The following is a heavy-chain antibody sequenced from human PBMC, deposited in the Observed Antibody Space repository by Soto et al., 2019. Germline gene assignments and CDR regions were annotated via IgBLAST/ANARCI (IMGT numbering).Heavy chain of an antibody. CDR3: ARVGTPIDY. D-gene: IGHD7-27*01. CDR2: ISAYNGNT. V-gene: IGHV1-18*01. J-gene: IGHJ4*02. Sequence: QVQLVQSGAEVKKPGASVKVSCKASGYTFTNFGISWVRQAPGQGLEWMGWISAYNGNTNYAQKFQGRATMTTDTSTSTAYMAARSLRFNDTAVYYCARVGTPIDYWGQGTPVTVSS. CDR1: GYTFTNFG.